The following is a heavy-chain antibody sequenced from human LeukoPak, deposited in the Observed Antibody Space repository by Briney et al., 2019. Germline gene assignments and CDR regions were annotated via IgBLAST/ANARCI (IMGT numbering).Heavy chain of an antibody. J-gene: IGHJ4*02. D-gene: IGHD6-13*01. CDR3: ARGGRYSSSWYSFDY. CDR1: GNTFTNYF. CDR2: INPSGGTT. Sequence: GASVKVSCKASGNTFTNYFMHWVRQAPGQGLEWMGIINPSGGTTSYAQEFQGRVTMTRDTSTNTVYMELSSLRSEDTAVYYCARGGRYSSSWYSFDYWGQGTLVTVSS. V-gene: IGHV1-46*01.